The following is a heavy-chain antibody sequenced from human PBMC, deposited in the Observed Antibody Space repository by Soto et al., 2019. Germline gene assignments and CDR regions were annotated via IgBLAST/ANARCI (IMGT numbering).Heavy chain of an antibody. CDR3: AREAGTYSYYMDV. V-gene: IGHV3-74*01. CDR2: INSDGSST. J-gene: IGHJ6*03. D-gene: IGHD1-1*01. CDR1: GFTFSSHW. Sequence: EVQVVESGGGLVQPGGSLRLSCAASGFTFSSHWMHWVRQAPGKGLVWVSRINSDGSSTSYADFVKGRFTISRDNAKNTLYLQMNSLRAEDTAVYYCAREAGTYSYYMDVWGKGTTVTVSS.